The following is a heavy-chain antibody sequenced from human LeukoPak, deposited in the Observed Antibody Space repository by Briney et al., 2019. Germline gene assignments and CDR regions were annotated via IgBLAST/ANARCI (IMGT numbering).Heavy chain of an antibody. D-gene: IGHD6-19*01. CDR1: GGSISSSSYS. V-gene: IGHV4-39*02. Sequence: SETLSLTCTVPGGSISSSSYSWGWIRQPPGKGLEWIGSIYYSGSTYYNPSLKSRVTISVDTSKNQFSLKLSSVTAADTAVYYCARELAVAPNWFDPWGQGTLVTVSS. CDR2: IYYSGST. CDR3: ARELAVAPNWFDP. J-gene: IGHJ5*02.